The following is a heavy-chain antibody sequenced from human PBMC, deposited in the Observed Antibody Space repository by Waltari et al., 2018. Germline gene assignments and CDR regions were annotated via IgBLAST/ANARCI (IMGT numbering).Heavy chain of an antibody. Sequence: QVQLQESGPGLVKPSQTLSLTCTVSGGSISSGGYYWSWIRQHPGKGLEWIGYIYYSGSTYYNPSLKSRVTISVDTSKNQFSLKLSSVTAADTAVYYCARAGTVRGAAAGHHDYWGQGTLVTVSS. D-gene: IGHD6-13*01. J-gene: IGHJ4*02. CDR1: GGSISSGGYY. V-gene: IGHV4-31*03. CDR3: ARAGTVRGAAAGHHDY. CDR2: IYYSGST.